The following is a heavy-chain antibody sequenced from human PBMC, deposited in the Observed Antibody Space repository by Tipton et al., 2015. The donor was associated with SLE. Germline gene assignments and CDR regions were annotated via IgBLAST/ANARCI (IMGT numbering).Heavy chain of an antibody. J-gene: IGHJ6*03. CDR3: ARTSTYYDFWSGSYYYYYYMDV. CDR2: IYSSGGT. CDR1: GGSISSSHYY. D-gene: IGHD3-3*01. Sequence: TLSLTCTVSGGSISSSHYYWDWIRQPPGKGLEWLGSIYSSGGTYYNPSLKSRVTISVDTSKNQFSLELSSVTAADTAVYYCARTSTYYDFWSGSYYYYYYMDVWGKGTTVTVSS. V-gene: IGHV4-39*01.